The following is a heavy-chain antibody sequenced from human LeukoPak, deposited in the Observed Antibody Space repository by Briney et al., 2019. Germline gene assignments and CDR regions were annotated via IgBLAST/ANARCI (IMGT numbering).Heavy chain of an antibody. Sequence: SETLSLTCTVSGGSISTSNYYWGWIRQPPGKGLEWIGNIYYSGSTYYNPSLKSRVTISVDTSKNQFSLKLSSVTAADTAVYYCASGYSYGYPTRSVDYWGQGTLVTVSS. CDR3: ASGYSYGYPTRSVDY. D-gene: IGHD5-18*01. CDR2: IYYSGST. J-gene: IGHJ4*02. V-gene: IGHV4-39*01. CDR1: GGSISTSNYY.